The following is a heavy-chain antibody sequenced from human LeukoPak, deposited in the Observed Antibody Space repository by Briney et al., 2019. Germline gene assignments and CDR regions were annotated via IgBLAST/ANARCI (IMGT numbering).Heavy chain of an antibody. Sequence: SETLSLTCAVYGGSFSGYYWSWIRQPPGKGLEWIGEINHSGSTNYNPSLKSRVTISVDTSKNQFSLKLSSVTAADTAVYYCARKGGYSSSWYVYWGQGTLVTVSS. J-gene: IGHJ4*02. CDR2: INHSGST. D-gene: IGHD6-13*01. V-gene: IGHV4-34*01. CDR1: GGSFSGYY. CDR3: ARKGGYSSSWYVY.